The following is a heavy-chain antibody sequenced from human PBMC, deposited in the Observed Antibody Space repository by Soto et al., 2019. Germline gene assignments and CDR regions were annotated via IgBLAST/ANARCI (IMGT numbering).Heavy chain of an antibody. CDR1: GGSFSGYY. J-gene: IGHJ3*02. Sequence: SETLSLTCAVYGGSFSGYYWSWIRQPPGKGLEWIGEINHSGRTNYNPSLKSRVTISVDTSKNQFSLKLSSVTAADTAVYYCARFMVRGVIMDAFDIWGQGTMVTVSS. D-gene: IGHD3-10*01. V-gene: IGHV4-34*01. CDR2: INHSGRT. CDR3: ARFMVRGVIMDAFDI.